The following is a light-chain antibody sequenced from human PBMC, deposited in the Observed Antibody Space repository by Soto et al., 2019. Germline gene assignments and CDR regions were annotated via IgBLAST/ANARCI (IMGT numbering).Light chain of an antibody. CDR3: QQCNSYPYT. Sequence: EIVLTQSPATLSVSPGERATLSCRASQSVSSDLAWYQQKPGQAPRLLMFHASTRATGIPARFSGSGSGTEFTLTISGLQSEDFATYYCQQCNSYPYTFGQGTKLEIK. J-gene: IGKJ2*01. CDR2: HAS. V-gene: IGKV3-15*01. CDR1: QSVSSD.